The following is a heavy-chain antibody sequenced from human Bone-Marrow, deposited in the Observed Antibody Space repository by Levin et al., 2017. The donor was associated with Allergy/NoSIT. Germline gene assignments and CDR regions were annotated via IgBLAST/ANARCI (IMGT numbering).Heavy chain of an antibody. D-gene: IGHD6-19*01. CDR3: ASFDSSGWYKAIGWFDP. CDR1: GFTFSSYA. CDR2: ISYDGSNK. V-gene: IGHV3-30-3*01. Sequence: GGSLRLSCAASGFTFSSYAMHWVRQAPGKGLEWVAVISYDGSNKYYADSVKGRFTISRDNSKNTLYLQMNSLRAEDTAVYYCASFDSSGWYKAIGWFDPWGQGTLVTVSS. J-gene: IGHJ5*02.